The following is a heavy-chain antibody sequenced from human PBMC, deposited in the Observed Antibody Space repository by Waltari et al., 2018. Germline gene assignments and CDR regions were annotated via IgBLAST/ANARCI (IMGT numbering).Heavy chain of an antibody. D-gene: IGHD1-26*01. CDR3: AKVDGWDLPHAFDI. Sequence: EVQLLESGGGLVQPGGSLRLSCAASGFTFSSYAMSWVRQAPGKGLEWVSGISAGGGSTYYADSVKGRFTISRDNSKNTLYLQMNSLRAEDTAVYHCAKVDGWDLPHAFDIWGQGTMVTVSS. V-gene: IGHV3-23*01. CDR1: GFTFSSYA. J-gene: IGHJ3*02. CDR2: ISAGGGST.